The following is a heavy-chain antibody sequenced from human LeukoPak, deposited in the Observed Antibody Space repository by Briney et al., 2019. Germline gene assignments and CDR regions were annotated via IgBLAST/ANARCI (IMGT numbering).Heavy chain of an antibody. Sequence: ASVTVSFKCSGSTFTVYYIHWERQAPGQGLEWMGWINPNSGDTKCAQKFQGRVTMTEDTSISTAYMELSRLRSDDTAVYYCAREFDCSSTSCYDYWGQGTLVTVSS. J-gene: IGHJ4*02. D-gene: IGHD2-2*01. CDR3: AREFDCSSTSCYDY. CDR2: INPNSGDT. CDR1: GSTFTVYY. V-gene: IGHV1-2*02.